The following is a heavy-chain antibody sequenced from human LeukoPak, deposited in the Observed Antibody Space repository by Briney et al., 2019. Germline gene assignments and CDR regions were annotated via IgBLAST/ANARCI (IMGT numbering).Heavy chain of an antibody. CDR1: GFTFNSYA. V-gene: IGHV3-23*01. CDR3: AKDITWGTLYYFDY. Sequence: PGGSLRLSCAASGFTFNSYAMSWVRQAPGKGLEWVSAISGSGGNTYYADSVKGRFTISRDNSKNTLYLQMNSLRAEDTAVYYCAKDITWGTLYYFDYWGQGTLVTVSS. D-gene: IGHD3-16*01. CDR2: ISGSGGNT. J-gene: IGHJ4*02.